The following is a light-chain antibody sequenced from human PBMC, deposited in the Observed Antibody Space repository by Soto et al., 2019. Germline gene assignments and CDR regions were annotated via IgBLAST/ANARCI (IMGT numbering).Light chain of an antibody. Sequence: QSVLTQPPSASGSPGQSVTVSCTGTSSDVGAYDYVSWYQQHPGKAPKLMIYEINKRPSGVPDRFSGSKSGNTASLTVSGLQAEDEADYYSSSFAGSNNFPYVFGTGTKVTVL. J-gene: IGLJ1*01. V-gene: IGLV2-8*01. CDR1: SSDVGAYDY. CDR3: SSFAGSNNFPYV. CDR2: EIN.